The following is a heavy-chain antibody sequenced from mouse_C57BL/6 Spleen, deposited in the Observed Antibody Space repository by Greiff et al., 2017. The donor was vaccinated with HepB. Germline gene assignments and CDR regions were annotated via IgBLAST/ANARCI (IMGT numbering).Heavy chain of an antibody. CDR1: GYTFTSYT. CDR2: INPSSGYT. Sequence: QVQLQQSGAELARPGASVKMSCKASGYTFTSYTMHWVKQRPGQGLEWIGYINPSSGYTKYNQKFKDKATLTADKSSSTAYMQLSSLTSEDSAVYYCARGGSSYGSSYYFDYWGQGTTLTVSS. CDR3: ARGGSSYGSSYYFDY. J-gene: IGHJ2*01. V-gene: IGHV1-4*01. D-gene: IGHD1-1*01.